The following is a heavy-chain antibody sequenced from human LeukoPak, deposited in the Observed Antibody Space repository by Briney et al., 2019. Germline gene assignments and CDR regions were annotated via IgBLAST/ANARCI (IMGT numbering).Heavy chain of an antibody. CDR1: GYTFTGYY. J-gene: IGHJ4*02. Sequence: ASVKVSCKASGYTFTGYYMHWVRQAPGQGLEWMGWINPNSGGTNCAQKFQGWVTVTRDTSISTAYMELSRLRSDDTAVYYCARSPEDYGDYVGYWGQGTLVTVSS. CDR2: INPNSGGT. CDR3: ARSPEDYGDYVGY. D-gene: IGHD4-17*01. V-gene: IGHV1-2*04.